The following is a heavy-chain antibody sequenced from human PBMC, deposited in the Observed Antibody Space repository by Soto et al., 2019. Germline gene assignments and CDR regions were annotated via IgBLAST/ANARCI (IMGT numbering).Heavy chain of an antibody. V-gene: IGHV3-33*01. CDR3: ARDQTDSGGYSDS. D-gene: IGHD2-15*01. CDR1: GFPFRSYG. CDR2: IWNDGSHA. J-gene: IGHJ4*02. Sequence: VQLVESGGGVVQPGGSLRLSCEGSGFPFRSYGIQWVRQAPGKGLEWLGLIWNDGSHAYYADSVKGRFNISRDNSKNTVFLQVSNLRAEDTAVYFCARDQTDSGGYSDSWGQGTLVTVSS.